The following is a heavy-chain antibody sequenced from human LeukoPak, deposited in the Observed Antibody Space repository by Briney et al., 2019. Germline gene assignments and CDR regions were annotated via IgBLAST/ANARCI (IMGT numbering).Heavy chain of an antibody. V-gene: IGHV3-66*01. CDR2: IYSNGDT. D-gene: IGHD3-10*01. Sequence: GGSLRLSCAASGLTVTNNYWNWVRQPPGKGPEWISLIYSNGDTRYADSVKGRFTFSRDSSEKTLYLEMNTLRAEDTATYYCAKMNGFGSGMIDFWGQGTLVIVSS. J-gene: IGHJ4*02. CDR1: GLTVTNNY. CDR3: AKMNGFGSGMIDF.